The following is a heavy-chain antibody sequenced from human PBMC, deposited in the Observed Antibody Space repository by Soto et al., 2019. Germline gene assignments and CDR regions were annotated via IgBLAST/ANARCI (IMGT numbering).Heavy chain of an antibody. Sequence: QGQLVQSGAEVKKPGASVRVSCKASGYTFTNYAISCVRQAPGQGLEWMGWISAYNGNTKYAQQLQGRGTMTTDSSPSTGYMELSSLTSDDTAVYYCARVTLTGTTDWFDPWCQGTMVTVS. CDR3: ARVTLTGTTDWFDP. D-gene: IGHD1-20*01. CDR2: ISAYNGNT. CDR1: GYTFTNYA. J-gene: IGHJ5*02. V-gene: IGHV1-18*01.